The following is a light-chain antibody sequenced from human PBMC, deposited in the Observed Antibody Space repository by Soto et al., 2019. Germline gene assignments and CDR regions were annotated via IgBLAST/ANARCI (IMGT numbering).Light chain of an antibody. CDR2: TDS. V-gene: IGLV2-14*03. Sequence: QSALTQPASVSGSPGQSITISCTGTSSDVGAYNFVSWYQHHPGRAPKLIIYTDSLRPSGVPGRFTAFKSGTSASLAISGLQSEDEADYYCVAWDDSLNGPLFGGGTKLTVL. CDR3: VAWDDSLNGPL. J-gene: IGLJ2*01. CDR1: SSDVGAYNF.